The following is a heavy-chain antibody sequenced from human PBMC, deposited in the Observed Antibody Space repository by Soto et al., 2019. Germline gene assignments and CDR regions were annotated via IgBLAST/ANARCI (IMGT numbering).Heavy chain of an antibody. CDR1: GYSIGSGYY. V-gene: IGHV4-38-2*01. CDR3: ARGLELNGMDV. J-gene: IGHJ6*02. D-gene: IGHD3-10*01. CDR2: IFHSGST. Sequence: SETLSLTCAVSGYSIGSGYYWCWIRQSPGKGLEWSWTIFHSGSTYHNPSLRSRFTISLDTANNQFSLRLTGVTAADPAVYYCARGLELNGMDVWGRGTRVTVFS.